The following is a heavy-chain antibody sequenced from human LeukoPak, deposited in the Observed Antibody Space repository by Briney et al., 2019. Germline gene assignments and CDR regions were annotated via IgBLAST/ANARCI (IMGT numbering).Heavy chain of an antibody. Sequence: SETLSLTCTVSGGSISSYYWSWIRQPPGKGLEWIGYIYYSGSTNYNPSLKSRVTISVDTSKNQFSLKLSSVTAADTAVYYCARGPRGHRYCSSTSCSRGPYAFDIWGQGTMVTVSS. CDR2: IYYSGST. CDR1: GGSISSYY. CDR3: ARGPRGHRYCSSTSCSRGPYAFDI. V-gene: IGHV4-59*01. J-gene: IGHJ3*02. D-gene: IGHD2-2*01.